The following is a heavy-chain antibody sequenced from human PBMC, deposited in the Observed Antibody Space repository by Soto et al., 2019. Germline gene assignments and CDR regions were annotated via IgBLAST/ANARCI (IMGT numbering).Heavy chain of an antibody. CDR3: ARGHQQLVRYDI. Sequence: QVQLVQSGAEVKKPGASLKVSCKPSGYPFTSYDINWVQQATGQGLEWMGWMNPNSGNTGYAQKFQGRVTMTRNTSISTAYMELSSLRSEDTAVYYCARGHQQLVRYDIWGQGTMVTVSS. CDR1: GYPFTSYD. J-gene: IGHJ3*02. D-gene: IGHD6-13*01. V-gene: IGHV1-8*01. CDR2: MNPNSGNT.